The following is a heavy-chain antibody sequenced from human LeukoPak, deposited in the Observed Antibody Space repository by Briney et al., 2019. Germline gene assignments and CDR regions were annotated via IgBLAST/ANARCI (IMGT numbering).Heavy chain of an antibody. V-gene: IGHV5-10-1*01. CDR2: IDPSDSYT. CDR1: GYSFTSYW. Sequence: GESLKISCKGSGYSFTSYWISWVRQMPGKGLEWMGRIDPSDSYTNCSPSFQGHVTISADKSISTAYLQWSGLKASDTAMYYCASGPYPPVYWGQGTLVTVSS. CDR3: ASGPYPPVY. J-gene: IGHJ4*02.